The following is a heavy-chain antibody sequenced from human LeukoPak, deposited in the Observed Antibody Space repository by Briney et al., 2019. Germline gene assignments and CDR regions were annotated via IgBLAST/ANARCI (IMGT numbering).Heavy chain of an antibody. CDR1: GGSISSHF. Sequence: SETLSLTCTVSGGSISSHFWSWIRQPPGKGLEWIGYIYYSGSTNYNPSLNSRVTISVDTSKNQFSLKLSSVTAADTAVYYCARVGYDFWSGYYYYFDYWGQGTLVTVSS. J-gene: IGHJ4*02. CDR3: ARVGYDFWSGYYYYFDY. D-gene: IGHD3-3*01. CDR2: IYYSGST. V-gene: IGHV4-59*11.